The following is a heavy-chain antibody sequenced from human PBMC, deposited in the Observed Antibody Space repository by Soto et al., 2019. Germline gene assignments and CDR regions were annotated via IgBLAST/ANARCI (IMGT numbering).Heavy chain of an antibody. D-gene: IGHD6-13*01. CDR1: GYTFTGYY. J-gene: IGHJ6*02. Sequence: ASVKVSCKASGYTFTGYYMHWVRQAPGQGLEWMGWINPSGGSTSYAQKFQGRVTITRDTSASTAYMELSSLRSEDTAVYYCARDIKQQLTTYYYFYGMDVWGQGTTVTVSS. CDR2: INPSGGST. V-gene: IGHV1-46*01. CDR3: ARDIKQQLTTYYYFYGMDV.